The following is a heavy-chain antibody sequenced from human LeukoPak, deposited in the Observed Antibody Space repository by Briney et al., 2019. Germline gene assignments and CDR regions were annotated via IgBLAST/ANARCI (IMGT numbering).Heavy chain of an antibody. Sequence: GASVKVSCKASGGTFSSYAISWVRQAPGQGLEWMGGIIPIFGTANYAQKFQGRVTITADESTSTAYMELSSLRSEDTAVYYCAREPHSGSYYGYWGQGALVTVSS. V-gene: IGHV1-69*13. CDR2: IIPIFGTA. J-gene: IGHJ4*02. CDR1: GGTFSSYA. D-gene: IGHD1-26*01. CDR3: AREPHSGSYYGY.